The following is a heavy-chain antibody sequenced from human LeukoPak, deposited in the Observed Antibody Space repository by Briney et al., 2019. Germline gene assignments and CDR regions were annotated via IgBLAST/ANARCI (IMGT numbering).Heavy chain of an antibody. CDR2: IRSDGADI. Sequence: TGGSLRLSCAASGFIFSDYWMHWVRQTPGKGLVWVSRIRSDGADIQYADSVRGRLTISRDNAKSTLYLQMNSLRTEDTAVYFCVRNMVRGIVYFDSWGQGTLVTVSS. V-gene: IGHV3-74*03. J-gene: IGHJ4*02. D-gene: IGHD3-10*01. CDR1: GFIFSDYW. CDR3: VRNMVRGIVYFDS.